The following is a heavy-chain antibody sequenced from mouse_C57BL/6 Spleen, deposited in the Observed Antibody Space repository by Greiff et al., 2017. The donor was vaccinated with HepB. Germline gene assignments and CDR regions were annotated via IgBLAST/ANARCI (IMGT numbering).Heavy chain of an antibody. D-gene: IGHD2-4*01. J-gene: IGHJ3*01. CDR2: ISNGGGST. V-gene: IGHV5-12*01. CDR1: GFTFSDYY. CDR3: ARRGGDYDGSFAY. Sequence: EVQLVESGGGLVQPGGSLKLSCAASGFTFSDYYMYWVRQTPEKRLEWVAYISNGGGSTYYPDTVKGRFTISRDNAKNTLYLQMSRLKSEDTAMYYCARRGGDYDGSFAYWGQGTLVTVSA.